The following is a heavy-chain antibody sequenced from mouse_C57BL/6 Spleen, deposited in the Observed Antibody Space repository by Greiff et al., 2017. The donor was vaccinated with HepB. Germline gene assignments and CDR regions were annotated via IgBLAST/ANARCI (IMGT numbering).Heavy chain of an antibody. Sequence: QVQLQQPGAELVKPGASVKLSCKASGYTFTSYWMHWVKQRPGQGLEWIGMIHPNSGSTNYNEKFKSKATLTVDKSSSTAYMQLSSLTSEDSAVYYCARRGGSGFFDYWGQGTTLTVSS. CDR1: GYTFTSYW. J-gene: IGHJ2*01. V-gene: IGHV1-64*01. CDR2: IHPNSGST. D-gene: IGHD1-1*01. CDR3: ARRGGSGFFDY.